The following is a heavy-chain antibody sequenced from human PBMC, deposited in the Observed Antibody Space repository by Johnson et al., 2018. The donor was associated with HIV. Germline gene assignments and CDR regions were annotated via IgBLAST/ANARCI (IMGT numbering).Heavy chain of an antibody. D-gene: IGHD1-26*01. J-gene: IGHJ3*02. V-gene: IGHV3-66*01. CDR3: ARGGRKWELLGDDAFDI. Sequence: VQLVESGGGLVEPGGSLRLSCAVSGFNFNNAWMSWVRQAPGKGLEWVSVIYSGGSTYYADSVKGRFTISRENAKNSLYLQMNSLRAGDTAVYYCARGGRKWELLGDDAFDIWGQGTMVTVSS. CDR2: IYSGGST. CDR1: GFNFNNAW.